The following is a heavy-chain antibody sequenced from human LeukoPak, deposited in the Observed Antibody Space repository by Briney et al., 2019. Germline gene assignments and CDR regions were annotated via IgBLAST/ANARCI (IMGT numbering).Heavy chain of an antibody. V-gene: IGHV1-18*01. CDR1: GYTFTSYG. J-gene: IGHJ3*02. D-gene: IGHD3-10*01. CDR3: ARGRMVRGVIFYAFDI. CDR2: ISAYNGNT. Sequence: ASVKVSCKASGYTFTSYGISWVRQAPGQGLEWMGWISAYNGNTNYAQKLQGRVTMTTDTSTSTAYMELRSLRSDDTAVYYCARGRMVRGVIFYAFDIWGQGTMVTVSS.